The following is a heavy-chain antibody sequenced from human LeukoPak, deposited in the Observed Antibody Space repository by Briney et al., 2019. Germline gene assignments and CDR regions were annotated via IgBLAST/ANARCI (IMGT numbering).Heavy chain of an antibody. Sequence: ASVKISCKVSGYTFTDYYMHWVQQAPGKGLEWMGLVDPEDGETIYAEKFQGRVTITPDTSTDTAYMELSSLRSEDTAVYYCATGYCSSTSCPLIENWFDPWGQGTLITVSS. D-gene: IGHD2-2*01. CDR3: ATGYCSSTSCPLIENWFDP. V-gene: IGHV1-69-2*01. J-gene: IGHJ5*02. CDR1: GYTFTDYY. CDR2: VDPEDGET.